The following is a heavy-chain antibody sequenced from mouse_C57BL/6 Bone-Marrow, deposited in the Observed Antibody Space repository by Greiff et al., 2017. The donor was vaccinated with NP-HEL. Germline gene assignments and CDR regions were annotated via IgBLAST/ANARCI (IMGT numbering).Heavy chain of an antibody. J-gene: IGHJ3*01. CDR1: GYTFTTYW. V-gene: IGHV1-50*01. Sequence: QVQLQQSGAELVKPGASVKLSCKASGYTFTTYWMQWVKQRPGQGLEWIGEIDPSDSYTNYNQKFKGKATLTVATSSSTANMQLSSLTSEDSAVYYCARKAYYGRSYEFAYWGQGTLVTVSA. CDR2: IDPSDSYT. CDR3: ARKAYYGRSYEFAY. D-gene: IGHD1-1*01.